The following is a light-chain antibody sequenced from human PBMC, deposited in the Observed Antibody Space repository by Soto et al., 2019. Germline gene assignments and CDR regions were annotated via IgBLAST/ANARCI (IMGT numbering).Light chain of an antibody. CDR3: QQLNSYPIT. Sequence: DIQLTQSPSSLSASVGDRVTITCRASQGISSYLAWYQQKPGNAPELLIYAASTLQSGVPSRFSGSGSGTEFTLTISSLQPEDFATYYCQQLNSYPITFGQGTRLEIK. J-gene: IGKJ5*01. V-gene: IGKV1-9*01. CDR1: QGISSY. CDR2: AAS.